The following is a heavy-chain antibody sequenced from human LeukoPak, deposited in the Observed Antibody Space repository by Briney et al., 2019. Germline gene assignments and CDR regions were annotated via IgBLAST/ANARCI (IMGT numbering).Heavy chain of an antibody. J-gene: IGHJ4*02. Sequence: SETLSLTCTVSGGSISSGSYYWSWIRQPAGKGLEWIGRIYTSGSTNYNPSLKSRVTISVDTSKNQFSLKLSSVTAADTAVYYCARTHYYGSGSYLAYWGQGTLVTVSS. CDR3: ARTHYYGSGSYLAY. D-gene: IGHD3-10*01. CDR1: GGSISSGSYY. V-gene: IGHV4-61*02. CDR2: IYTSGST.